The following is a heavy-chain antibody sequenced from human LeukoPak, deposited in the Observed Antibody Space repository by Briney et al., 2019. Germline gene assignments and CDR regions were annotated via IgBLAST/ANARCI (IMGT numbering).Heavy chain of an antibody. J-gene: IGHJ4*02. Sequence: GGSLRLSCAASGFTVSSNYMSWVRQAPGKGLEWVAVIYSGGSTYYADSVKGRFTISRDNSKNTLYLQMNSLRAEDTAVYYCANLEGLGRSGCSYGYWGQGTLVTVSS. CDR3: ANLEGLGRSGCSYGY. V-gene: IGHV3-66*01. CDR2: IYSGGST. D-gene: IGHD5-18*01. CDR1: GFTVSSNY.